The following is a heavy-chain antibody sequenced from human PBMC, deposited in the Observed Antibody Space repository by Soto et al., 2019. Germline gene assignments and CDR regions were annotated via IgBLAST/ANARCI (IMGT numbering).Heavy chain of an antibody. CDR3: ASLGGRCSSTSCYPGWFDH. J-gene: IGHJ5*02. CDR1: GFTFSSYS. Sequence: EVQLVESGGGLVKPGGSLRLSCAAYGFTFSSYSMNWVRHAPGTGLAWVSSISSSSSYIYYADSVKGRLTISRDNGKNSPYLQRNSLRAEDTAVYYCASLGGRCSSTSCYPGWFDHWGQATLVTFSS. D-gene: IGHD2-2*01. V-gene: IGHV3-21*01. CDR2: ISSSSSYI.